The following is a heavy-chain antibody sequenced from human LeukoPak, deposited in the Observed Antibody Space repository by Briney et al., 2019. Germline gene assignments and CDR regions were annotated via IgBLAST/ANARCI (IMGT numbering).Heavy chain of an antibody. J-gene: IGHJ4*02. CDR2: ISGSGGST. V-gene: IGHV3-23*01. D-gene: IGHD3-22*01. Sequence: GGSLRLSCAASGFTFSSYAMSWVRQAPGKGLEWVSAISGSGGSTYYADSVKGRFTISRDNSKNTLYLQMNSLRAEDTAVYYRARWGPAYSSGFDYWGQGTLVTVSS. CDR3: ARWGPAYSSGFDY. CDR1: GFTFSSYA.